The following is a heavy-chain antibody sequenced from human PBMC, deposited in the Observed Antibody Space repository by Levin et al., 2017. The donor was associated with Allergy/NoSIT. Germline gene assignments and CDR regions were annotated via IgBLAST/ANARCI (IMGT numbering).Heavy chain of an antibody. CDR1: GYTFTGHY. Sequence: WASVKVSCKAAGYTFTGHYMHWVRQTPGQGLEWMGWINPNSGGTYYAQKFQGRVTMTRDTSVRTAYMELSRLTSDDTGIYYCAKDMRSGRHGRELSSGGQGTQVTVSS. J-gene: IGHJ4*02. CDR3: AKDMRSGRHGRELSS. D-gene: IGHD3-3*01. CDR2: INPNSGGT. V-gene: IGHV1-2*02.